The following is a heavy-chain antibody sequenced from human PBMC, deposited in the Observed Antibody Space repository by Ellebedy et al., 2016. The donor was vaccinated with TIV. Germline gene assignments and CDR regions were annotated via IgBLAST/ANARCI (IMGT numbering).Heavy chain of an antibody. CDR2: TYYRSKWYN. Sequence: MPSETLSLTCAISGDSVSSNSAGWNWIRQSPSRGLEWLRRTYYRSKWYNDYAVSVKSRITINPDTSKNQFSLQLNSLPPEDTAAYYCARRSSRNDMDVWGQGTTVTVSS. CDR1: GDSVSSNSAG. V-gene: IGHV6-1*01. CDR3: ARRSSRNDMDV. D-gene: IGHD6-13*01. J-gene: IGHJ6*02.